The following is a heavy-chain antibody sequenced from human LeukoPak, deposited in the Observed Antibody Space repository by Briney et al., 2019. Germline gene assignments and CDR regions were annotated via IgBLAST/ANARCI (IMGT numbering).Heavy chain of an antibody. V-gene: IGHV1-8*02. CDR1: GYTFSSFD. CDR2: MNTNSGNT. CDR3: ARGWYPSGREVTHSQYYYMDV. Sequence: ASVKVSCKTSGYTFSSFDINWVRQATGQGLEWMGWMNTNSGNTGYAQKFQGRTTMTRNISISTAYMELSSLRSEDTAVYYCARGWYPSGREVTHSQYYYMDVWGKGSTITVSS. J-gene: IGHJ6*03. D-gene: IGHD6-13*01.